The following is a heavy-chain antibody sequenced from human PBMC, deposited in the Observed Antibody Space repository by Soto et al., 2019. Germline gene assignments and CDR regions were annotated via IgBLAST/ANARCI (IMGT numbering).Heavy chain of an antibody. CDR3: ARGQAAGTDYYYYGMDV. J-gene: IGHJ6*02. D-gene: IGHD6-13*01. CDR1: GYSFTSYW. V-gene: IGHV5-51*01. CDR2: IYPGDSDT. Sequence: PGESLKISCKGSGYSFTSYWIGWVRQMPGKGLEWMGIIYPGDSDTRYSPSFQGQVTISADKSISTAYLQWSSLKASDTAMYYCARGQAAGTDYYYYGMDVWGQGTTITVSS.